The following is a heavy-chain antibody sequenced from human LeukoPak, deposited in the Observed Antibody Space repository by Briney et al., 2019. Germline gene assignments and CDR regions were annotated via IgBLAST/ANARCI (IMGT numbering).Heavy chain of an antibody. CDR2: IYYSGST. V-gene: IGHV4-59*01. Sequence: SETLFLTCTVSGGSISSYYWSWIRQPPGKGLEWIGYIYYSGSTNYNPSLKSRVTISVDTSKNQFSLKLSSVTAADTAVYYCARARPDYYGSGSPAVFDYWGQGTLVTVSS. D-gene: IGHD3-10*01. CDR1: GGSISSYY. CDR3: ARARPDYYGSGSPAVFDY. J-gene: IGHJ4*02.